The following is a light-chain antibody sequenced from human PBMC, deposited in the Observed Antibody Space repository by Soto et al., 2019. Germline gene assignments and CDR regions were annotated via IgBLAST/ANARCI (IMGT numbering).Light chain of an antibody. V-gene: IGKV4-1*01. J-gene: IGKJ4*01. Sequence: DIVMTQSPDSLAVSLGERATINCKSSQSVFSISDSRDYLAWFQQKPGQPPKLILYWTSTRESGVPNRFSGSGSGTDFTLTISNLQAEDVAVYFCQQYYRSPLSLGGGTKVDIK. CDR3: QQYYRSPLS. CDR2: WTS. CDR1: QSVFSISDSRDY.